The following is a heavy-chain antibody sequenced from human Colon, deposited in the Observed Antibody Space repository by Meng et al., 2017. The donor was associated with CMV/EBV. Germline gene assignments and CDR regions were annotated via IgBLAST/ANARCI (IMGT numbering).Heavy chain of an antibody. CDR3: ARGIGGRAPLDF. V-gene: IGHV4-59*11. CDR1: GDSLSPHY. J-gene: IGHJ6*02. CDR2: IHDSGST. Sequence: SETLSLTCTVSGDSLSPHYWSWTRQSPGKGLEWIGFIHDSGSTIYNPSLQRRVTISVDTSKNQFSLQLNSVTAADTAIYYCARGIGGRAPLDFWGPGTTVTVSS.